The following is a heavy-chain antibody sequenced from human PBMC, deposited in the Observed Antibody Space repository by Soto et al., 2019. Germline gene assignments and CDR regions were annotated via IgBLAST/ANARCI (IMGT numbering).Heavy chain of an antibody. D-gene: IGHD3-22*01. CDR1: GGTFSSYT. CDR2: INPNSGGT. V-gene: IGHV1-2*04. J-gene: IGHJ4*02. Sequence: GASVKVSCKASGGTFSSYTISWVRQAPGQGLEWMGWINPNSGGTNYAQKFQGWVTMTRDTSISTAYMELSRLRSDDTAVYYCARGKYYYDSSGKFDYWGQGTLVTVSS. CDR3: ARGKYYYDSSGKFDY.